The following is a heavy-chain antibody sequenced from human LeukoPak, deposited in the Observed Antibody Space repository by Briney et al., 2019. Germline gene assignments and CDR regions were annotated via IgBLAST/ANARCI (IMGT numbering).Heavy chain of an antibody. D-gene: IGHD4-17*01. J-gene: IGHJ5*02. CDR2: ISGSGGGT. V-gene: IGHV3-23*01. CDR1: GFTFSSYA. Sequence: PGGSLRLSCAASGFTFSSYAMSWVRQAPGKGLEWVSTISGSGGGTYYADSVKGRFTISRDNSKNTLYLQMNSLRAEDTAVYYCAKVGSTTVTTCWFDPWGQGTLVTVSS. CDR3: AKVGSTTVTTCWFDP.